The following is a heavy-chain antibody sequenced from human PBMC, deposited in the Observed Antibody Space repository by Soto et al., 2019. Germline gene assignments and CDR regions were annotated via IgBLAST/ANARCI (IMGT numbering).Heavy chain of an antibody. Sequence: PGGSLRLSCAASGFTFSSYGMHWVRQAPGKGLEWVAVIWYDGSNKYYADSVKGRFTISRDNSKNTLYLQMNSLRAEDTAVYYCARHLFGITPEMAPDWGQGTLVTVSS. CDR2: IWYDGSNK. D-gene: IGHD2-21*01. V-gene: IGHV3-33*01. J-gene: IGHJ4*02. CDR3: ARHLFGITPEMAPD. CDR1: GFTFSSYG.